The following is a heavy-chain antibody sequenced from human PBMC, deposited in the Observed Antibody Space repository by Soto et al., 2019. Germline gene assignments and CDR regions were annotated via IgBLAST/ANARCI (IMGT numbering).Heavy chain of an antibody. D-gene: IGHD3-10*01. CDR1: GGSISSAGYY. CDR2: IYYSGST. CDR3: ARYGSGSYYPTTFDY. V-gene: IGHV4-31*03. J-gene: IGHJ4*02. Sequence: SETLSLTCTVSGGSISSAGYYWSWIRQHPGKGLEWIGYIYYSGSTYYNPSLKSRVTISVDTSKNQFSLKLSSVTAADTAVYYWARYGSGSYYPTTFDYWGQGTLVTVSS.